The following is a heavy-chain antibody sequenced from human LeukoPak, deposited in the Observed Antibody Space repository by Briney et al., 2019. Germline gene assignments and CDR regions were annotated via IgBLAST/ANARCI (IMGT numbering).Heavy chain of an antibody. Sequence: SETLSLTCTVSGGSISSYYWSWIRQPPGKGLEWIGYIYYSGSTNYNPSLKSRVTISVDTSKNQFSLKLSSVTAADTAVYYCARQGWHGYSSGWYQCYFDYWGQGTLVTVSS. V-gene: IGHV4-59*08. CDR3: ARQGWHGYSSGWYQCYFDY. CDR1: GGSISSYY. CDR2: IYYSGST. J-gene: IGHJ4*02. D-gene: IGHD6-19*01.